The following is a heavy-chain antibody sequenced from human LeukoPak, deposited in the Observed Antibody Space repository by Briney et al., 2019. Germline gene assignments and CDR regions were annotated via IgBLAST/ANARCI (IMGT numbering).Heavy chain of an antibody. Sequence: SQTLSLTCAISGDSVSSNNAAWNWIRRSSSRGFEWLGRTYYRSHWVYDYAGSVKGRITVNPDTSKNQFSLQLKSVIPEDTAVYYCARGLGALLHWGQGILVTVSS. CDR2: TYYRSHWVY. CDR1: GDSVSSNNAA. D-gene: IGHD3-10*01. CDR3: ARGLGALLH. V-gene: IGHV6-1*01. J-gene: IGHJ4*02.